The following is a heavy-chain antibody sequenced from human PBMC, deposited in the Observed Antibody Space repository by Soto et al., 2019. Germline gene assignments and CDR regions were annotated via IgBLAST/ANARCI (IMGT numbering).Heavy chain of an antibody. CDR3: ARTTLGYCSSTSCYEDLEWFDP. D-gene: IGHD2-2*01. J-gene: IGHJ5*02. V-gene: IGHV1-18*04. CDR2: ISAYNGNT. CDR1: GYTFTSYG. Sequence: ASVKVSCKASGYTFTSYGISWVRQAPGQGLEWMGWISAYNGNTNYAQKLQGRVTMTTDTSTSTAYMELRSLRSDDTAVYYCARTTLGYCSSTSCYEDLEWFDPWGQGTLVTVSS.